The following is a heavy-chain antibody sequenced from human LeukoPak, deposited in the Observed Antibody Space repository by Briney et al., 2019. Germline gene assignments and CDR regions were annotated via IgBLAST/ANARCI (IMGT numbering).Heavy chain of an antibody. CDR3: ARGSYSDLSFDS. CDR2: IYYSGST. J-gene: IGHJ4*02. D-gene: IGHD4-11*01. Sequence: KPSETLSLTCTVSGGSISGSSYYWGWIRQPPGKGLEWIGSIYYSGSTNYNPSLKSRVTLSVDTSKNQYSLKLSSVTAADTAVYYCARGSYSDLSFDSWGLGTLVTVSS. CDR1: GGSISGSSYY. V-gene: IGHV4-39*07.